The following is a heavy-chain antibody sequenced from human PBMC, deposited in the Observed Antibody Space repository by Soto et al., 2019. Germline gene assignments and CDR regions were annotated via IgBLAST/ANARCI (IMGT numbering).Heavy chain of an antibody. D-gene: IGHD1-20*01. Sequence: SVKVSCKASGGTFSSYTISWVRQAPGQGLEWMGRIIPILGIANYAQKFQGRVTITADKSTSTAYMELSSLRSEYTAVYYCAREVTGTTEWFDPWGQGTLVTVSS. CDR3: AREVTGTTEWFDP. CDR1: GGTFSSYT. CDR2: IIPILGIA. V-gene: IGHV1-69*04. J-gene: IGHJ5*02.